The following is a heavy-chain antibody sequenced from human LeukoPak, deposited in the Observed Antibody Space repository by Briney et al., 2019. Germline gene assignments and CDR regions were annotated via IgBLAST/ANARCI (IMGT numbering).Heavy chain of an antibody. CDR2: GSALNENR. D-gene: IGHD1-26*01. J-gene: IGHJ3*02. Sequence: ASVKVSCKASGYIFTDYGVNWVRQAPGQGLEWMGWGSALNENRYYGQRFQGRVTMTTDRSTTTVYMELSSLRSDDTAVYYCARDAVGAKSFDIRGQGTMVIISS. CDR3: ARDAVGAKSFDI. V-gene: IGHV1-18*01. CDR1: GYIFTDYG.